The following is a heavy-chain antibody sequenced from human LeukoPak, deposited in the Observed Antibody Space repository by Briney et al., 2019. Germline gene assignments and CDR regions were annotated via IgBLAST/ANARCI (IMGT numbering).Heavy chain of an antibody. CDR2: IIPIFGTA. Sequence: ASVKVSCKASGYTFTSYYMHWVRQAPGQGLEWMGGIIPIFGTANYAQKFQGRVTITADESTSTAYMELSSLRSEDTAVYYCARDPDDSSGYYHLTWGQGTLVTVSS. J-gene: IGHJ5*02. CDR1: GYTFTSYY. V-gene: IGHV1-69*13. D-gene: IGHD3-22*01. CDR3: ARDPDDSSGYYHLT.